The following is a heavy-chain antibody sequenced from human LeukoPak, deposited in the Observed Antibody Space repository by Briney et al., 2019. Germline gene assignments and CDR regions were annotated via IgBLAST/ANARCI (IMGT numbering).Heavy chain of an antibody. CDR1: GFTFGDYA. J-gene: IGHJ4*02. Sequence: GGSLRLSCTASGFTFGDYAMSWFRQAPGKGLEWVGFIRNKAYGEPPEYAASVNGRFTISRDDSKSIVYLQMNSLKTEDTAVYYCTRDQTPYYWGQGTLVTVSS. CDR2: IRNKAYGEPP. V-gene: IGHV3-49*03. CDR3: TRDQTPYY.